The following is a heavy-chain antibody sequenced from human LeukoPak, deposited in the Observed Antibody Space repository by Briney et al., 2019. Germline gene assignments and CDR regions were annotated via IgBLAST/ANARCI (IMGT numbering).Heavy chain of an antibody. Sequence: GGSLRLSCTASGFTFSSYAMSWVRQSPGKGLEWVSAISGSGGSKYYADFVKGRFTISRDNSKNTIYLQMNSLRGEDTAVYYCAKGRSTWYDDAFDIWGQGTMVTVSS. V-gene: IGHV3-23*01. J-gene: IGHJ3*02. D-gene: IGHD1-1*01. CDR1: GFTFSSYA. CDR3: AKGRSTWYDDAFDI. CDR2: ISGSGGSK.